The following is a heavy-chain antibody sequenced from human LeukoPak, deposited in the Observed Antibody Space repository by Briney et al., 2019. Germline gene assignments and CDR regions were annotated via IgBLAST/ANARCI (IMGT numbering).Heavy chain of an antibody. V-gene: IGHV3-23*01. J-gene: IGHJ3*01. Sequence: PGGSLRLSCAASEFTFSRHAMSWVRQAPGKGLEWVSTISGSGGATYYADSVRGRFTISRDNSKNTLDLQMNSLRAEDTAIYYCAKDSEFDILGAAIGTDAFEAWGQGELVTVSS. CDR1: EFTFSRHA. D-gene: IGHD3-9*01. CDR3: AKDSEFDILGAAIGTDAFEA. CDR2: ISGSGGAT.